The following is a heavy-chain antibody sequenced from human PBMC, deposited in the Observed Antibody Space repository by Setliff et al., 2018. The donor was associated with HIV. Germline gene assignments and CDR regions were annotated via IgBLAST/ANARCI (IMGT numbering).Heavy chain of an antibody. CDR3: ARGWGHDGFDF. J-gene: IGHJ3*01. CDR2: IYYSGST. V-gene: IGHV4-34*01. D-gene: IGHD7-27*01. Sequence: SETLSLTCAVYGGSFNGYYWSWIRQPPGKGLEWIGNIYYSGSTCYNPSLQSRVTISLDTSKNQFSLNVSSVTAADTAVYYCARGWGHDGFDFWGQGTMVTVSS. CDR1: GGSFNGYY.